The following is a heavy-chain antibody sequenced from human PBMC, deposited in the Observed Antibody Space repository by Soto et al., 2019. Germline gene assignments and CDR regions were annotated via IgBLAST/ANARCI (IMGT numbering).Heavy chain of an antibody. Sequence: TSYWISWVRQMPGKGLEWMGRIDPSDSYTNYSPSFQGHVTISADKSISTAYLQWSSLKASDTAMYYCARPPWDCSGGSCYYPGGMDVWDQGTTVTVSS. CDR3: ARPPWDCSGGSCYYPGGMDV. CDR1: TSYW. V-gene: IGHV5-10-1*01. J-gene: IGHJ6*02. CDR2: IDPSDSYT. D-gene: IGHD2-15*01.